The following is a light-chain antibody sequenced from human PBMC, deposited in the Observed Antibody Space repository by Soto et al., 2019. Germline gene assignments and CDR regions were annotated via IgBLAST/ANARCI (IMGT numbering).Light chain of an antibody. J-gene: IGKJ1*01. CDR3: QQYGNSPQT. Sequence: SVLKQSQDTLSVSSVDRAPLSCLASQSVSSDLAWYHQKPGQAPRLLIYGASSRATGIPNRFSGSGSGTDFTLTISRLEPEDFAVYYCQQYGNSPQTFGQGTKVDIK. V-gene: IGKV3-20*01. CDR2: GAS. CDR1: QSVSSD.